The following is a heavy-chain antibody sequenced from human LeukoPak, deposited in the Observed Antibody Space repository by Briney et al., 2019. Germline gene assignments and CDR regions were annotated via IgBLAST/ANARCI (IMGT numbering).Heavy chain of an antibody. Sequence: PGGSLRLSCAASGFPFSSYEMNWVRQAPGKGLEWVSYISSSGSTIYYADSVKGRFTISRDNAKKSLYLQMKSLRAEDTAVYYCARDRASAVDYWGQGTLVTVSS. V-gene: IGHV3-48*03. J-gene: IGHJ4*02. CDR2: ISSSGSTI. CDR3: ARDRASAVDY. CDR1: GFPFSSYE. D-gene: IGHD1-26*01.